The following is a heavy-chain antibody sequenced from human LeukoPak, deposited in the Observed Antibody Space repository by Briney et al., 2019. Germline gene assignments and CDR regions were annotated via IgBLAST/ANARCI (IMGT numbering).Heavy chain of an antibody. Sequence: ASVKVSCKASGYTFTSYYMHWVRQAPGQGLEWMGGFDPEDGETIYAQKFQGRVTMTEDTSTDTAYMELSSLRSEDTAVYYCATLNYYDSSGYYRDYWGQGTLVTVSS. V-gene: IGHV1-24*01. CDR2: FDPEDGET. D-gene: IGHD3-22*01. CDR1: GYTFTSYY. J-gene: IGHJ4*02. CDR3: ATLNYYDSSGYYRDY.